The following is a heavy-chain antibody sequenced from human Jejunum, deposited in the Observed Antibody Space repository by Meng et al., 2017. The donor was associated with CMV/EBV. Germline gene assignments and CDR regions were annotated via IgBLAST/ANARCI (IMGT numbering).Heavy chain of an antibody. Sequence: SGFTFRSFEMNWVRQAPGKGLEWVSYIGSSGDSIYYADSVGGRFTISRDNAKSSLYLQMNSLRGDDTAAYYCARGVGAAGTTFDVWGQGTKVTVSS. D-gene: IGHD2-15*01. CDR2: IGSSGDSI. J-gene: IGHJ3*01. CDR3: ARGVGAAGTTFDV. V-gene: IGHV3-48*03. CDR1: GFTFRSFE.